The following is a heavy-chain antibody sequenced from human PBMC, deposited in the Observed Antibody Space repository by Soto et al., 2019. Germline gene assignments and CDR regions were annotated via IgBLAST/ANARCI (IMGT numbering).Heavy chain of an antibody. Sequence: PGGSLRLSCAASGFTFSSFAMSWIRQAPGKGLEWVSGISDSGRTYYRDSVKGRFSISRDNSKNTLFLQMNSLRAEDTAIYYCARDSSFWSGYSYYGMDVWGQGTTVTVSS. CDR2: ISDSGRT. CDR1: GFTFSSFA. J-gene: IGHJ6*02. V-gene: IGHV3-23*01. D-gene: IGHD3-3*01. CDR3: ARDSSFWSGYSYYGMDV.